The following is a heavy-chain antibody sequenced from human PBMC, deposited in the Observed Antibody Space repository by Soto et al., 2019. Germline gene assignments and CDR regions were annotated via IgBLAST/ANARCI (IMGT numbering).Heavy chain of an antibody. J-gene: IGHJ6*03. CDR3: ARDHSFGGFVLMVYEGYYMDV. CDR1: GYTFTSYA. D-gene: IGHD2-8*01. Sequence: ASVKVSCKASGYTFTSYAMHWVRQAPGQRLEWMGWINAGNGNTKYSQKFQGRVTITRDTSASTAYMELSSLRSEDTAVYYCARDHSFGGFVLMVYEGYYMDVWGKGTTVTVSS. V-gene: IGHV1-3*01. CDR2: INAGNGNT.